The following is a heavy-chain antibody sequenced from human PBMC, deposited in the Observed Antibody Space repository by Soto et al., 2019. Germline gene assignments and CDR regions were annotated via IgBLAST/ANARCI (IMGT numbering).Heavy chain of an antibody. CDR3: AREVDPYYGGNSLSLDY. CDR2: IIPKFGTT. J-gene: IGHJ4*02. CDR1: GGTFNTYG. Sequence: SVKVSCKASGGTFNTYGINWVQMAPGQGLEWMRWIIPKFGTTKNAQKFQGRVTLTADESTNTAYMELKYLRSEDTAVYFCAREVDPYYGGNSLSLDYWGQGTLVTVSS. V-gene: IGHV1-69*13. D-gene: IGHD4-17*01.